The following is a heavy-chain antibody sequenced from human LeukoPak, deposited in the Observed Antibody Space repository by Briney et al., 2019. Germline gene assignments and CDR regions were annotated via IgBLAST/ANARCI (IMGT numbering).Heavy chain of an antibody. CDR3: AKEVRESAWFYFDF. V-gene: IGHV3-23*01. D-gene: IGHD3-10*01. CDR2: IRSSGETT. J-gene: IGHJ4*02. CDR1: GFTFRTYA. Sequence: GGSLRLSCAASGFTFRTYAMSWVRQAPGKGLEWVSSIRSSGETTYYADSVKGRSTISRDNSRNTVFLQMNGLTAEDTAVYYCAKEVRESAWFYFDFWGQGTLATVSS.